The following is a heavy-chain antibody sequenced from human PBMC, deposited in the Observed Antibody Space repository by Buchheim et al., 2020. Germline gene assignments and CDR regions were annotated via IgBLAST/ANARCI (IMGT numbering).Heavy chain of an antibody. Sequence: QVQLVESGGGVVQPGRSLRLSCAASGFTFSSYGMHWVRQAPGKGLEWVAVISYDGSNKYYADSVKGRFTISSDNSKNTLYLQMNSLRAEDTAVYYCARNCGGDCYYYFDYWGQGTL. CDR1: GFTFSSYG. V-gene: IGHV3-30*03. J-gene: IGHJ4*02. CDR3: ARNCGGDCYYYFDY. D-gene: IGHD2-21*02. CDR2: ISYDGSNK.